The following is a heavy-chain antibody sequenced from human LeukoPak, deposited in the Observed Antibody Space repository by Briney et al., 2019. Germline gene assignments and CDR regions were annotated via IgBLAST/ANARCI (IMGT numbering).Heavy chain of an antibody. CDR1: GFTFSSYS. D-gene: IGHD1-26*01. V-gene: IGHV3-48*01. CDR3: ARGVGATIDY. J-gene: IGHJ4*02. Sequence: GGSLRLSCAASGFTFSSYSMNWVRQAPGKGLEWVSYISSSSSTIYYADSVKGRFTISRDNAKNSLYLQMNSLRAEDTAVYYCARGVGATIDYWGQGTLVTVPS. CDR2: ISSSSSTI.